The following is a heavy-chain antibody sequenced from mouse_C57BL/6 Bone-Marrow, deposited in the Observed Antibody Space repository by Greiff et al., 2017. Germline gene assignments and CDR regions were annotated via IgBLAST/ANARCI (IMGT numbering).Heavy chain of an antibody. CDR3: ARDLYYYAMDY. Sequence: VQLQQPGAELVKPGASVKMSCKASGYTFTSYWLTWVKQRPGQGLEWIGDIYPGSGSTNYNEKFKSKATLTVDTSSSTAYMQLSSLTSEDSAVYYCARDLYYYAMDYWGQGTSVTVSS. CDR1: GYTFTSYW. CDR2: IYPGSGST. J-gene: IGHJ4*01. V-gene: IGHV1-55*01.